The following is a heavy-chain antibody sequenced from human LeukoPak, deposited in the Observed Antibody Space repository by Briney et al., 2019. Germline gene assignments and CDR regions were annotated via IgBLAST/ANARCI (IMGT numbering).Heavy chain of an antibody. V-gene: IGHV3-23*01. D-gene: IGHD2-21*02. Sequence: GGSLRLSCAASGFTFSSYTMSWVRQAPGKGLEWVSTITTSDGNTYYADSVKGRFTVSRDNSKNTLFLQMNSLRAEDTAVYYCARFRTWGDKAFDYWGQGTLVTVSS. J-gene: IGHJ4*02. CDR2: ITTSDGNT. CDR3: ARFRTWGDKAFDY. CDR1: GFTFSSYT.